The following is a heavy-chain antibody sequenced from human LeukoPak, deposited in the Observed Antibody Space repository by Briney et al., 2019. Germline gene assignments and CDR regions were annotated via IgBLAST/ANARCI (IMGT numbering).Heavy chain of an antibody. CDR2: ISWNSGSV. CDR1: GFTFDDYA. Sequence: GGSLRLSCAAPGFTFDDYAMHWVRQVRGKGLESVSGISWNSGSVAYADSVKVRFTISRDNAKKSLYLQMNSLRAEDTALYYCAKDVPRRNDYYVFDYWGQGTLVTVSS. V-gene: IGHV3-9*01. CDR3: AKDVPRRNDYYVFDY. D-gene: IGHD1-26*01. J-gene: IGHJ4*02.